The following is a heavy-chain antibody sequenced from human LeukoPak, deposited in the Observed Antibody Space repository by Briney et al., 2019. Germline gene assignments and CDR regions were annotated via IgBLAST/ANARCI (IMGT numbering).Heavy chain of an antibody. CDR2: IYSGGST. J-gene: IGHJ3*02. D-gene: IGHD3-3*01. Sequence: PGGSLRLSCAASGFTVSSNYMSWVRQAPGKGLEWVSVIYSGGSTYYADSVKGRFTISRDNSKNTLYLQMNSLRAEDTAVYYCAKDVAIFGVVDAFDIWGQGTMVTVSS. CDR3: AKDVAIFGVVDAFDI. V-gene: IGHV3-53*01. CDR1: GFTVSSNY.